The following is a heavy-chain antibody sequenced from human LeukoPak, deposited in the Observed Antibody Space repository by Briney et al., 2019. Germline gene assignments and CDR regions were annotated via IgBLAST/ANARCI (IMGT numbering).Heavy chain of an antibody. J-gene: IGHJ3*02. CDR2: IYYSGST. Sequence: PSETLSLTCTVSGGSISSYYWSWIRQPPGKGLEWIGYIYYSGSTNYNPSPKSRVTISVDTSKNQFSLKLSSVTAADTAVYYCARFESLSAFDIWGQGTMVTVSS. D-gene: IGHD3-9*01. CDR3: ARFESLSAFDI. V-gene: IGHV4-59*12. CDR1: GGSISSYY.